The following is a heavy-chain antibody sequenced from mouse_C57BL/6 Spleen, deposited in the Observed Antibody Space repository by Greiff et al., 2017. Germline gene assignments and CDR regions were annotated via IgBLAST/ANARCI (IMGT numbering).Heavy chain of an antibody. Sequence: VQLQPSGAELVRPGTSVKVSCMASGYAFTNYLIEWVKQRPGQGLEWIGVINPGSGGTNYNEKFKGKATLTADKSSSTAYMQLSSLTSEDSAGYVCAREINYGIAYWGQGTLVTVSA. J-gene: IGHJ3*01. V-gene: IGHV1-54*01. D-gene: IGHD1-1*01. CDR1: GYAFTNYL. CDR2: INPGSGGT. CDR3: AREINYGIAY.